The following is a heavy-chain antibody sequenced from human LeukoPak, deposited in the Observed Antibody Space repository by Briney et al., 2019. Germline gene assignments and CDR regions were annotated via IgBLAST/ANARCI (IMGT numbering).Heavy chain of an antibody. J-gene: IGHJ4*02. V-gene: IGHV1-2*06. Sequence: ASVKVSCKASGYTFTSYYMHWVRQAPGQGLEWMGRITPNSGGTNYAQKFQGRVIMTRDTSISTAYMELSRLRSDDTAVYYCARGTTVIQTLDYWGQGTLVTVSS. CDR2: ITPNSGGT. D-gene: IGHD4-17*01. CDR3: ARGTTVIQTLDY. CDR1: GYTFTSYY.